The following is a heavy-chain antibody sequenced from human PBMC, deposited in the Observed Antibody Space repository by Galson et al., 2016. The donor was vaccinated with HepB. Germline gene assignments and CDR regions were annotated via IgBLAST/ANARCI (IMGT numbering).Heavy chain of an antibody. CDR3: ARKVKQWLGKYYFDY. D-gene: IGHD6-19*01. Sequence: LSLTCTVSGGSISSSSYYWGWIRQPPGKGLEWIGSIYYSGTTNYNPSLKSRVTISVDSSRNLFSLKLSSVTAADTAVYYCARKVKQWLGKYYFDYWGQGTLVTVST. V-gene: IGHV4-39*07. J-gene: IGHJ4*02. CDR2: IYYSGTT. CDR1: GGSISSSSYY.